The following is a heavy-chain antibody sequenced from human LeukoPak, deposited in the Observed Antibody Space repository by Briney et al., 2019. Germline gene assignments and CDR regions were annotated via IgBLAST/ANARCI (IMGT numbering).Heavy chain of an antibody. CDR3: ATGYCGSPSCRRDY. V-gene: IGHV3-23*01. CDR2: ILGSGGTT. J-gene: IGHJ4*02. Sequence: GGSLRLSCAASGFTFSAYALNWVRQTPEKGLEWVSAILGSGGTTYYADSVKGRFTVSRDNSKNMLFLQMNSLRADDTAVYYCATGYCGSPSCRRDYWGQGTLVTVSS. D-gene: IGHD2-2*01. CDR1: GFTFSAYA.